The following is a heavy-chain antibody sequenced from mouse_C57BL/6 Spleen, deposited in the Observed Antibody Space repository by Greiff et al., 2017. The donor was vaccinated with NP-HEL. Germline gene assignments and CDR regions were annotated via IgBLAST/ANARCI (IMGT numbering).Heavy chain of an antibody. CDR2: IYPRSGNT. CDR3: ARSSNYGSSPYAMDY. CDR1: GYTFTSYG. J-gene: IGHJ4*01. V-gene: IGHV1-81*01. D-gene: IGHD1-1*01. Sequence: QVQLQQSGAELARPGASVKLSCKASGYTFTSYGISWVKQRTGQGLEWIGEIYPRSGNTYYNEKFKGKATLTADKSSSTAYMELRRLTSEDSAVYFCARSSNYGSSPYAMDYWGQGTSVTVSS.